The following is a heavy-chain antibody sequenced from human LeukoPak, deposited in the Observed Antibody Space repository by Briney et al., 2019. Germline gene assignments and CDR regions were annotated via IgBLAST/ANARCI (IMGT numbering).Heavy chain of an antibody. CDR1: GGSFSSYY. Sequence: SETLSLTCAVYGGSFSSYYWGWIRQPPGKGLEWIGSIYYSGSTYYNPSLKSRVTISVDTSKNQFSLKLSSVTAADTAVYYCARLFYYGSADYWGQGTLVTVSS. CDR3: ARLFYYGSADY. V-gene: IGHV4-39*01. CDR2: IYYSGST. D-gene: IGHD3-10*01. J-gene: IGHJ4*02.